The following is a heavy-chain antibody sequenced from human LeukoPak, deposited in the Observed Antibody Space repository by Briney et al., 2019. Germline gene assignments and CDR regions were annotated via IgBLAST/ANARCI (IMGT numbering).Heavy chain of an antibody. D-gene: IGHD4-17*01. CDR1: GFTFSSYW. CDR3: ARGDYAYYYYYYMDV. Sequence: GGSLRLSCAAAGFTFSSYWMHWVRQAPGKGLVWVSRINTDGSSTSYADSVKGRFTISRDNAKNTLYLQMNSLRAEDTAVYYCARGDYAYYYYYYMDVWGKGTTVTVSS. J-gene: IGHJ6*03. V-gene: IGHV3-74*01. CDR2: INTDGSST.